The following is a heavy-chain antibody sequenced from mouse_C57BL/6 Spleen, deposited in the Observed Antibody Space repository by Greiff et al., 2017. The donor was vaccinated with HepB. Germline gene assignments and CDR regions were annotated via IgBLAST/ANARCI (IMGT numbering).Heavy chain of an antibody. Sequence: VQLQQSGPVLVKPGASVKMSCKASGYTFTDYYMNWVKQSHGKSLEWIGVINPYNGGTSYNQKFKGKATLTVDKSSSTAYMELNSLTSEDSAVYYCANYYGSSYSFAYWGLGTLVTVSA. D-gene: IGHD1-1*01. V-gene: IGHV1-19*01. CDR1: GYTFTDYY. CDR2: INPYNGGT. J-gene: IGHJ3*01. CDR3: ANYYGSSYSFAY.